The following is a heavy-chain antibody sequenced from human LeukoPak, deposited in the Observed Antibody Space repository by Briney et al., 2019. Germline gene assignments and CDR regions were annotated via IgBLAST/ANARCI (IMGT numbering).Heavy chain of an antibody. J-gene: IGHJ4*02. CDR3: ATYRTTDY. CDR1: GYTFTGYY. D-gene: IGHD1-26*01. Sequence: ASVKVSCKASGYTFTGYYMHWVRQAPGQGLEWMGWINPHSGDANYAQKFQGRVTMTRDTSISTAYMELSRLRSDDTAVYYCATYRTTDYWGQGTLVTVSS. CDR2: INPHSGDA. V-gene: IGHV1-2*02.